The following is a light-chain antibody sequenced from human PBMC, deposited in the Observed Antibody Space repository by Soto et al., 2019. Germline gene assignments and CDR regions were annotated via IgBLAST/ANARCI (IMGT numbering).Light chain of an antibody. CDR2: EVT. Sequence: QSALTQPASVSGSPGQSITISCTGTSSDVGGYNYVSWYQQLPGKAPKLMIYEVTNRPSGVSSRFSASKSGNTASLTISGLQTEDEGDYYCSSYAGNYVYVFGSGTRSPS. J-gene: IGLJ1*01. V-gene: IGLV2-14*01. CDR1: SSDVGGYNY. CDR3: SSYAGNYVYV.